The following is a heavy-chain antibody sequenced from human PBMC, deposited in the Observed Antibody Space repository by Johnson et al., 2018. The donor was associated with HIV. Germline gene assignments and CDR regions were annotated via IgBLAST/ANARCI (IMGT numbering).Heavy chain of an antibody. Sequence: VQLVESGGGLVQPGGSLRLSCAASGFTFSSYAMHWVRQAPGKGLEYVSAISSNGGSTYYANSVKGRFTISRDNSKNTLYLQMGSLRAEDTAVYYCARGGYSYGLDAFDIWGQGTMVTVSS. D-gene: IGHD5-18*01. CDR3: ARGGYSYGLDAFDI. J-gene: IGHJ3*02. V-gene: IGHV3-64*01. CDR2: ISSNGGST. CDR1: GFTFSSYA.